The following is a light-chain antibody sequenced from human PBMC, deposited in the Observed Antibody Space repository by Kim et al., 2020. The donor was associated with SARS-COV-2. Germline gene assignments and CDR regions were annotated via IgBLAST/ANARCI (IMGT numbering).Light chain of an antibody. CDR3: QQYYSSPLA. V-gene: IGKV4-1*01. Sequence: ATINCKSSQSVLYNSNNKNYLAWYQQKPGQPPKRLIYWASTRESGVPDRFSGSGSGTDFTLTISSLQAEDVAVYYCQQYYSSPLAFGPGTKVDIK. CDR2: WAS. CDR1: QSVLYNSNNKNY. J-gene: IGKJ3*01.